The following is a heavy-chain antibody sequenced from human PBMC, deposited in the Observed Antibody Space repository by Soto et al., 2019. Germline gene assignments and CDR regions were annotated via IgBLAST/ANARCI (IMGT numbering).Heavy chain of an antibody. D-gene: IGHD3-16*01. J-gene: IGHJ3*02. CDR1: AFTFSSYE. V-gene: IGHV3-48*03. Sequence: GGSLRLSCAASAFTFSSYEMNWVRQAPGKGLEWISYISSSGSSIHYADSVKGRFTISRDNAKNSLYLQMNSMRAEDTAVYYCARISGWRIGGFGGAFDIWGRGTMVTVSS. CDR3: ARISGWRIGGFGGAFDI. CDR2: ISSSGSSI.